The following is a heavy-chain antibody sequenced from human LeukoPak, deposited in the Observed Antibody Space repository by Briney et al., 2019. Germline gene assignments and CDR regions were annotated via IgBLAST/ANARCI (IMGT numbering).Heavy chain of an antibody. Sequence: GGSLRLSCAASGFTFSSYGMHWVRQAPGKGLEWLSYISDSSAYTNYADSVKGRFTISRDNAKNSLYLQMNNLRVEDTAVYYCARAPTKFRRDWFDPWGQGTLVTVSS. CDR3: ARAPTKFRRDWFDP. V-gene: IGHV3-21*05. CDR1: GFTFSSYG. CDR2: ISDSSAYT. D-gene: IGHD3-9*01. J-gene: IGHJ5*02.